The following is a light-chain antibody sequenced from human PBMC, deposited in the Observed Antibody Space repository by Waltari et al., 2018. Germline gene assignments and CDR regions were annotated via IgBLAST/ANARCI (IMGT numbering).Light chain of an antibody. V-gene: IGKV1-9*01. J-gene: IGKJ5*01. CDR1: QGISSY. CDR3: QQLNSYPVT. Sequence: DIQLTQSPSFLSASVGDRVTITCRASQGISSYLAWYQQKPGKAPKLLIKAASTLQSGVPSRFSGSGSGTEFTLTINSLQPEDFATYYCQQLNSYPVTFGQGTRLEFK. CDR2: AAS.